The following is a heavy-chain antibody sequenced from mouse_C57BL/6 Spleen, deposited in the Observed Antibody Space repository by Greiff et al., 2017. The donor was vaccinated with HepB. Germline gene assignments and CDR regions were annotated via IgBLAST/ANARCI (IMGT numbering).Heavy chain of an antibody. CDR3: ARNPSRGYFDV. V-gene: IGHV2-2*01. Sequence: QVQLKQSGPGLVQPSQSLSITCTVSGFSLTSYGVHWVRQSPGKGLEWLGVIWSGGSTDYNAAFISRLSISKDNSKSQVFFKMNSLQADDTAIYYCARNPSRGYFDVWGTGTTVTVSS. J-gene: IGHJ1*03. D-gene: IGHD6-1*01. CDR1: GFSLTSYG. CDR2: IWSGGST.